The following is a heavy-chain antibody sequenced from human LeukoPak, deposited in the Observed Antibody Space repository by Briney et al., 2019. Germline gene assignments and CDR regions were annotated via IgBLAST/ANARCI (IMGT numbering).Heavy chain of an antibody. CDR2: INPNSGGT. Sequence: ASVKVSCKASGYTFTGYYMHWVRQAPGQGLEWMGWINPNSGGTNYAQKFQGRVTMTRDTSISTAYMELSRLRSDDTAVYFCARVVQHLWLPFNYWGQGTLVTVSS. D-gene: IGHD5-18*01. J-gene: IGHJ4*02. CDR1: GYTFTGYY. CDR3: ARVVQHLWLPFNY. V-gene: IGHV1-2*02.